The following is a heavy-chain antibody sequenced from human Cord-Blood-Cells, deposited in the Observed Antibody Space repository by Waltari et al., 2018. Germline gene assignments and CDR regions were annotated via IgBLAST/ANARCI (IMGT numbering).Heavy chain of an antibody. D-gene: IGHD3-3*01. Sequence: QVQLQESGPGLVKPSETLSLTCTVSGGSISSYYWSWLRQPPWKGLEWIGYIYYSGSTNYNPSLKSRVTISVDTSKNQFSLKLSSVTAADTAVYYCARVGSGYYTPFDYWGQGTLVTVSS. CDR2: IYYSGST. V-gene: IGHV4-59*01. CDR1: GGSISSYY. CDR3: ARVGSGYYTPFDY. J-gene: IGHJ4*02.